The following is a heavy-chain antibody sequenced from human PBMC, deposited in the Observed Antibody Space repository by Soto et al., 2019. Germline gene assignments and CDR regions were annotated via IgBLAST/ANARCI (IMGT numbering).Heavy chain of an antibody. V-gene: IGHV3-48*02. D-gene: IGHD5-12*01. Sequence: EVQLVESGGGLVQPGGSLRLSCGVSEFMFSGYSMNWVRQAPGKGLEWLSYICSRSQTIFYADSVKGRFTISRDNAKKSLYLQMNSQRDDDKAVYFCAREDIMGTKSFDYWGQGTLVTVSS. CDR1: EFMFSGYS. CDR2: ICSRSQTI. J-gene: IGHJ4*02. CDR3: AREDIMGTKSFDY.